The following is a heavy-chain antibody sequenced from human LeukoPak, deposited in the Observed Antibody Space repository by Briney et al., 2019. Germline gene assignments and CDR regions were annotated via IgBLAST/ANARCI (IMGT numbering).Heavy chain of an antibody. CDR3: SRERAWGAIDY. J-gene: IGHJ4*02. CDR1: GGRVSSDRSA. V-gene: IGHV6-1*01. CDR2: IYNSSKCDN. Sequence: SQTLSLTCAISGGRVSSDRSAWNWIRQSPSRGFEWLGRIYNSSKCDNDYSVHVKSRITINPDTSKNQFSLQMNTVTPEDTAIYYCSRERAWGAIDYWGQGTLVTVSS. D-gene: IGHD7-27*01.